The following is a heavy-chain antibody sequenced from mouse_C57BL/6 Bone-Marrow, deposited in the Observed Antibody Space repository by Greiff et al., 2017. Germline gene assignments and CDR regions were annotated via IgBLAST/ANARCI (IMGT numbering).Heavy chain of an antibody. Sequence: VKLMESGPELVKPGASVKISCKASGYTFTDYYINWVKQRPGQGLEWIGWIFPGSGSTYYNEKFKGKATLTVDKSSSTAYMLLSSLTSEDSAVYFCARSGGSSYDYFDYWGQGTTLTGTS. CDR3: ARSGGSSYDYFDY. CDR1: GYTFTDYY. V-gene: IGHV1-75*01. J-gene: IGHJ2*01. D-gene: IGHD1-1*01. CDR2: IFPGSGST.